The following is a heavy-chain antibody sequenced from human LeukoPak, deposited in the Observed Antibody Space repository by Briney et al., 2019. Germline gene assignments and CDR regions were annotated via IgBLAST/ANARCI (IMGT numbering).Heavy chain of an antibody. Sequence: GGSLRLSCAASGFTFSSYAMHWVRQAPGKGLEWVAVISYDGSNKYYADSVKGRFTISRDNSKNTLYLQMNSLRAEDTAVYYCAREGEHYYDSSGYIALDAFDIWGQGTMVTVSS. CDR3: AREGEHYYDSSGYIALDAFDI. CDR2: ISYDGSNK. V-gene: IGHV3-30-3*01. D-gene: IGHD3-22*01. J-gene: IGHJ3*02. CDR1: GFTFSSYA.